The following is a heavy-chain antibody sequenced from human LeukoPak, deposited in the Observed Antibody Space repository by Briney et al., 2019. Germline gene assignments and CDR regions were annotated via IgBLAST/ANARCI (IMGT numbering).Heavy chain of an antibody. D-gene: IGHD6-19*01. CDR2: IKKTGSET. V-gene: IGHV3-7*03. Sequence: GGSLRLSCAASGFTFSHFWMSWVRQAPGKGLEWVAYIKKTGSETYYVDSVKGRFTITRDNTRNSLFLQMYSLRAEDTALYYCVRNLAVAGTCFDSWGQGTLVTVSS. CDR1: GFTFSHFW. J-gene: IGHJ4*02. CDR3: VRNLAVAGTCFDS.